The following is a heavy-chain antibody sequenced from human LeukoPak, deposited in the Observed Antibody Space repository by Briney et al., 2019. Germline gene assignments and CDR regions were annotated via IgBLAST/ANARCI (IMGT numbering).Heavy chain of an antibody. V-gene: IGHV1-2*02. Sequence: ASVKVSCKASGYTFTGYYMHWVRQAPGQGLEWMGWINPNSGGTNYAQKFQGRVTMTRDTSISTAYMELSRLRSDDTAVYYCARYYDFWSGYYRNDAFDIWGQGTTVTVSS. CDR1: GYTFTGYY. CDR3: ARYYDFWSGYYRNDAFDI. J-gene: IGHJ3*02. D-gene: IGHD3-3*01. CDR2: INPNSGGT.